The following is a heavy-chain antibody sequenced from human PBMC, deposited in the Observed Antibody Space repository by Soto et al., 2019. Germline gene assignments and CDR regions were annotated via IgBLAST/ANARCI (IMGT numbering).Heavy chain of an antibody. CDR1: GFTFSSYG. CDR3: AKAPHYYGSGSHFDY. D-gene: IGHD3-10*01. CDR2: ISYDGSNK. V-gene: IGHV3-30*18. J-gene: IGHJ4*02. Sequence: GGSLRLSCASSGFTFSSYGMHLVRQAPGKGLEWVAVISYDGSNKYYADSVKGRFTISRDNSKNTLYLQMNSLRAEDTAVYYCAKAPHYYGSGSHFDYWGQGTLVTVSS.